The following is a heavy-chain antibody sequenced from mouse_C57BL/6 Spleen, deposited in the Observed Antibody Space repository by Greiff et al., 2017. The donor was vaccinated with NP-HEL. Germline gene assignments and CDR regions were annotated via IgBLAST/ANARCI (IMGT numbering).Heavy chain of an antibody. V-gene: IGHV1-9*01. CDR3: ARRRISSGYPYYYAMDY. J-gene: IGHJ4*01. CDR1: GYTFTGYW. D-gene: IGHD3-2*02. Sequence: QVQLQQSGAELMKPGASVKLSCKATGYTFTGYWIEWVKQRPGHGLEWIGEILPGSGSTNYNEKFKGKATFTADTSSNTAYMQLSSLTTEDSAIYYCARRRISSGYPYYYAMDYWGQGTSVTVSS. CDR2: ILPGSGST.